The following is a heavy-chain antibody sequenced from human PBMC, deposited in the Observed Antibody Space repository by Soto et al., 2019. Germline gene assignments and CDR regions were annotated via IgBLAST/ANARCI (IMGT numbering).Heavy chain of an antibody. CDR2: IYHSGST. V-gene: IGHV4-30-2*01. D-gene: IGHD3-22*01. CDR3: ARDFFDSSDYTTNWFDP. J-gene: IGHJ5*02. CDR1: GGSISSGGYS. Sequence: SSETLSLTCAVSGGSISSGGYSWSWIRQPPGKGLEWIGYIYHSGSTYYNPSLKSRVIISVDTSKNQFSLKLTSVTAADAALYYCARDFFDSSDYTTNWFDPWGQGTLVTVS.